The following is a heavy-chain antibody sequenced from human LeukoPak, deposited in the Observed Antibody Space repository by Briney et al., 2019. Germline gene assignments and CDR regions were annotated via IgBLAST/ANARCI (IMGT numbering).Heavy chain of an antibody. D-gene: IGHD3-9*01. J-gene: IGHJ4*02. Sequence: SETLSLTCAVYGGSFSGYYWSWIRQPPGKGLEWIGEINHSGSTNYNPSLKSRVTISVDTSKNQFSLKLSSVTAADTAVYYCARGVIRYFDWFDYWGQGTLVTVSS. CDR2: INHSGST. V-gene: IGHV4-34*01. CDR1: GGSFSGYY. CDR3: ARGVIRYFDWFDY.